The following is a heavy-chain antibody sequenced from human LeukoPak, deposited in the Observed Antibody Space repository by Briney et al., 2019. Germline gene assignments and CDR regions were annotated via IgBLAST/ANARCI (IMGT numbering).Heavy chain of an antibody. CDR3: AKDSRAAAGQYYFDY. D-gene: IGHD6-13*01. CDR1: GFTFSSYS. V-gene: IGHV3-48*01. CDR2: ISSTSSTV. Sequence: PGGSLRLSCAVSGFTFSSYSMTWVRQAPGKGLEWVSYISSTSSTVYYADSVKGRFTISRDNSKNTLYLQMNSLRAEDTAVYYCAKDSRAAAGQYYFDYWGQGTLVTVSS. J-gene: IGHJ4*02.